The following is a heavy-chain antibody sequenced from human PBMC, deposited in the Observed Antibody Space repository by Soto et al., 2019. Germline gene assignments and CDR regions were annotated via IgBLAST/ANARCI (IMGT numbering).Heavy chain of an antibody. CDR1: GFTFSSYA. Sequence: EVQLLESGGGLVQPGGSLRLSCAASGFTFSSYAMSWVRQAPGKGLEWVSAISGSGGSTYYADSVKGRFTISRDNSKNSLYLQMNSLRAEDTAVYYCARDARIVVVPAAIQGVVYWSDPWGQGTLVTVSS. V-gene: IGHV3-23*01. CDR2: ISGSGGST. D-gene: IGHD2-2*02. J-gene: IGHJ5*02. CDR3: ARDARIVVVPAAIQGVVYWSDP.